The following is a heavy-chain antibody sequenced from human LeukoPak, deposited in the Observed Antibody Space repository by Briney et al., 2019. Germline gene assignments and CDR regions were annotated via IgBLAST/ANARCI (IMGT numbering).Heavy chain of an antibody. CDR1: GGSFSGYY. CDR3: ARTEWPQRYYFDY. V-gene: IGHV4-34*01. J-gene: IGHJ4*02. D-gene: IGHD3-3*01. CDR2: INHSGST. Sequence: SETLSLTCAVYGGSFSGYYWSWIRQPPGKGLEWIGEINHSGSTNYNPSLKSRVTISVDTSKNQFSLKLSSVTAADTAVYYCARTEWPQRYYFDYWGQGTLVTVSS.